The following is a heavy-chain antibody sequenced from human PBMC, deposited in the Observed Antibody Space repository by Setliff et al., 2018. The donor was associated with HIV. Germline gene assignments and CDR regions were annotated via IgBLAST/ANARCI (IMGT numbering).Heavy chain of an antibody. Sequence: GGSLRLSCAAPGFTDSSNYMSWVRQAPGKGLEWVSVIYSGGSTYYADSVKGRFTISRDNSKSTLYLQMNSLRAEDTAVYYCARVSPWFDPWGQGTLVTVSS. CDR1: GFTDSSNY. CDR2: IYSGGST. J-gene: IGHJ5*02. CDR3: ARVSPWFDP. V-gene: IGHV3-53*01.